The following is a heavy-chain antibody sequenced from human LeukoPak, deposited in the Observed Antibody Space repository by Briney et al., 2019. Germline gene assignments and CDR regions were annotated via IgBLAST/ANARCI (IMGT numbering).Heavy chain of an antibody. Sequence: SETLSLTCSVSGGSFSTYYWSWIRQPPGKGLEWIGYIYYSGSTDYNPSLKSRVTILVDTSKNQFPLKLSSVTAADTALYYCARHSSYYYYLDIWGQGTIVTVSS. V-gene: IGHV4-59*08. D-gene: IGHD3-22*01. CDR2: IYYSGST. J-gene: IGHJ3*02. CDR1: GGSFSTYY. CDR3: ARHSSYYYYLDI.